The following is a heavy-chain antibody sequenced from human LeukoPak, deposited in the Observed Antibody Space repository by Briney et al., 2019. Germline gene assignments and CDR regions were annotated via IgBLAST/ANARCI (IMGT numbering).Heavy chain of an antibody. V-gene: IGHV3-53*01. CDR3: AKDMDYVGYGWFDP. Sequence: GGSLRLSCAASGFTVSSNYMSWVRQAPGKGLEWVSVIYSGGSTYYADSVKGRFTISRDNSKNTLYLQMNSLRAEDTAVYYCAKDMDYVGYGWFDPWGQGTLVTVSS. D-gene: IGHD4-17*01. CDR1: GFTVSSNY. J-gene: IGHJ5*02. CDR2: IYSGGST.